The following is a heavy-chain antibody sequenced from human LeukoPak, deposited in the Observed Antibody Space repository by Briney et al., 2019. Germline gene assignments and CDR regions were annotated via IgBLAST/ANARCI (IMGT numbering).Heavy chain of an antibody. Sequence: ASVKVSCKASGYTFTSYYMHWVRQAPGQGLEWMGIINPSGGSTTYAQKFQGRVTMTRDTSTSTVYMALSSLTPEDTAVYYCASYGDYGFDYWGQGTLVTVSS. J-gene: IGHJ4*02. CDR2: INPSGGST. CDR3: ASYGDYGFDY. V-gene: IGHV1-46*03. CDR1: GYTFTSYY. D-gene: IGHD4-17*01.